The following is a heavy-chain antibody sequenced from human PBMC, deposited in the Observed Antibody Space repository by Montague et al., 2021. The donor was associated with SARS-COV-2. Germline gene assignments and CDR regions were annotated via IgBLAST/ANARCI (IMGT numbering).Heavy chain of an antibody. CDR2: IYIGGTT. CDR1: GISGSSNY. J-gene: IGHJ6*01. V-gene: IGHV3-53*01. CDR3: SRGLDFRVSSYQYYSGLDV. Sequence: SLRLSCAATGISGSSNYMTWVRQAPGKGLEWVSVIYIGGTTQYADYVKGRFTMSRDTPKNPDYRQMSSLRAEDTALYYCSRGLDFRVSSYQYYSGLDVWGQGTTVTDST. D-gene: IGHD3-3*01.